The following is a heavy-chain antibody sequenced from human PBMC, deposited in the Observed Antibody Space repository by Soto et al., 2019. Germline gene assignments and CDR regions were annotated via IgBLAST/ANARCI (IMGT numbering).Heavy chain of an antibody. CDR1: GFTVSSNY. J-gene: IGHJ4*02. Sequence: GGSLRLSCAASGFTVSSNYMSWVRQAPGKGLEWVSTIYSSGRTFYADSVKGRFTISRDNSKNSLYLQMDSLRAEDTAVYYCATIAARPDWGQGTLVTVSS. CDR3: ATIAARPD. D-gene: IGHD6-6*01. CDR2: IYSSGRT. V-gene: IGHV3-53*01.